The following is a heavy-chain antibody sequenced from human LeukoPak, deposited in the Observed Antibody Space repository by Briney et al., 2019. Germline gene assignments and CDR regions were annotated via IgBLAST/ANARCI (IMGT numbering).Heavy chain of an antibody. CDR2: ISSSSSYI. D-gene: IGHD3-22*01. CDR1: GFTFSSYS. Sequence: GGSLRLSCAASGFTFSSYSMNWVRQAPGKGLEWVSSISSSSSYIYYADSVKGRFTISRDNAKNSLYLQMNSLRAEDTAVYYCARELAYYDSSGYSNWGQGTLVTVSS. J-gene: IGHJ4*02. CDR3: ARELAYYDSSGYSN. V-gene: IGHV3-21*01.